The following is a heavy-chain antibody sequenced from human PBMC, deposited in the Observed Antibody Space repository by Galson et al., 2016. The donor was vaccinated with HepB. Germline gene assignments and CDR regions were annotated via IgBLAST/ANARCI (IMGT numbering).Heavy chain of an antibody. Sequence: SLRLSCAASGFTFDDYTMHWVRQPPGKGLEWISLISWDGRSPFYTDSVEGRFTISRDNSKNTLYLQMNSLRAEDTAIYYCAKHREYYYGSGNFNWFDPWGQGTLVTVSS. D-gene: IGHD3-10*01. CDR1: GFTFDDYT. CDR2: ISWDGRSP. J-gene: IGHJ5*02. CDR3: AKHREYYYGSGNFNWFDP. V-gene: IGHV3-43*01.